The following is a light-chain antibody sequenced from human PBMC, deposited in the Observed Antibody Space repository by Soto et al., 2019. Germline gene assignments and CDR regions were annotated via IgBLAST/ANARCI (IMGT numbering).Light chain of an antibody. CDR1: SSNIGAGYD. J-gene: IGLJ1*01. Sequence: QSVLTQPPSVSGAPGQRVTISCTGSSSNIGAGYDVHWYQQLPGTAPKLLIYGNSNRPSGVPDRFSGSKSGTSASLAITGLPTVDEADYSGQSYEISQGAFCVFGTGTKLTVL. CDR3: QSYEISQGAFCV. V-gene: IGLV1-40*01. CDR2: GNS.